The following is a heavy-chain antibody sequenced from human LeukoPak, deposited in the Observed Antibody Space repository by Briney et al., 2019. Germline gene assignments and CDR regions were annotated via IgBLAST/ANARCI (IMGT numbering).Heavy chain of an antibody. CDR3: TTDLYWEGTFDY. J-gene: IGHJ4*02. CDR2: IKSNNDGGTR. CDR1: GFTFSSYE. D-gene: IGHD1-26*01. Sequence: GGSLRLSCAASGFTFSSYEMNWVRQAPGKGLEWVGRIKSNNDGGTRDYAVPVKGRFSISRDDSKDTVYLQMNSLKIEDTAVYYCTTDLYWEGTFDYWGQGTLVTVSS. V-gene: IGHV3-15*01.